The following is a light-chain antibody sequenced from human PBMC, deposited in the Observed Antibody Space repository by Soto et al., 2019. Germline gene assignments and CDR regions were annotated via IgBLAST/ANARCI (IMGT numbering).Light chain of an antibody. J-gene: IGLJ2*01. CDR1: TRDVGGYKY. CDR3: SSYSSNNALIL. V-gene: IGLV2-14*01. CDR2: EVI. Sequence: QSVLTQPASVSGSPGQSITISCTGSTRDVGGYKYVSWYQHHPGKAPKLIIYEVIERPSGVSTRFSGSKSGNTASLTISGLQAEDEADYYCSSYSSNNALILLGGGTKLTVL.